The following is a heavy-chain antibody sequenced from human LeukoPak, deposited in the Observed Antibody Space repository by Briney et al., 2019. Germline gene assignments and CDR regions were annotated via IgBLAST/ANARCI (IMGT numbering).Heavy chain of an antibody. CDR2: IYYSGSN. D-gene: IGHD3-3*01. CDR3: ARGGRDFWSGSRGWFDP. Sequence: SETLSLTCTVSGASISNDDYYWSWIRQPPGKGLEWIGSIYYSGSNFYNPSLKSRITISVDTSKNQFSLRLSSVTAADTAVYYCARGGRDFWSGSRGWFDPWGQGTLVTVSS. CDR1: GASISNDDYY. J-gene: IGHJ5*02. V-gene: IGHV4-30-4*01.